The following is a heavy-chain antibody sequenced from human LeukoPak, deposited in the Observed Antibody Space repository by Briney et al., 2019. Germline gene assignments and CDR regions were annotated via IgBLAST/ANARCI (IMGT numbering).Heavy chain of an antibody. Sequence: PGGSLRLSCAASGFTVSSSSMNWVRLGPGKGLEWVSVISSDGNTYYADSVKGRFTISRDNSRNTLSLQMHGLRADDTAVYYCTRQWHTPSDYWGLGTVVTVSS. CDR1: GFTVSSSS. D-gene: IGHD2-2*01. J-gene: IGHJ4*02. CDR3: TRQWHTPSDY. V-gene: IGHV3-66*04. CDR2: ISSDGNT.